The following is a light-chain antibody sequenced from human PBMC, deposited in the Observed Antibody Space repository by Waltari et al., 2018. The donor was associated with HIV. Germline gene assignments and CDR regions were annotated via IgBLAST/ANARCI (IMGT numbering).Light chain of an antibody. CDR3: ATWDDSLSGVV. J-gene: IGLJ2*01. CDR1: SSNIGSDY. CDR2: RNN. V-gene: IGLV1-47*01. Sequence: QSVLTQPPSASGTPGQRVAISCSGSSSNIGSDYVYWYQQLPGTTPKLLIFRNNQRPSGAPDRFSGSNSGTSASLVISGLRSEDEADYYCATWDDSLSGVVFGGGTRLTVL.